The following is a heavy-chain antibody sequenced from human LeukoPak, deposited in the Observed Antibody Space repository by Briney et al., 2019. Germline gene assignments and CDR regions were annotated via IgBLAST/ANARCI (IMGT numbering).Heavy chain of an antibody. CDR2: INAYSGNT. J-gene: IGHJ4*02. CDR3: SRDRARYNWDPLGD. CDR1: GYTFTSYG. V-gene: IGHV1-18*01. D-gene: IGHD1-20*01. Sequence: ASVKVSCKASGYTFTSYGISWVRQAPGQGLEWMGLINAYSGNTNYAQKLQGRVTMTTDTSTSTAYMALRSLRSDDTAGYYCSRDRARYNWDPLGDWGQGTLVTVSS.